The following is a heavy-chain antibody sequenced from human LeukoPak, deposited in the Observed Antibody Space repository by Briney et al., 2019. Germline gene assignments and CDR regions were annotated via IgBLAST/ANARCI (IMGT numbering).Heavy chain of an antibody. CDR2: INQSGGT. D-gene: IGHD2-15*01. CDR3: ARGPRRNIRVAAIGWFDP. J-gene: IGHJ5*02. Sequence: PSETLSLTCAVYGGSFSGYYWSWIRQPPGKGLEWIGEINQSGGTNHNPSLKSRVTISVDTSKNQFSLKLSSVTAADTAVYYCARGPRRNIRVAAIGWFDPWGQGTLVTVSS. CDR1: GGSFSGYY. V-gene: IGHV4-34*01.